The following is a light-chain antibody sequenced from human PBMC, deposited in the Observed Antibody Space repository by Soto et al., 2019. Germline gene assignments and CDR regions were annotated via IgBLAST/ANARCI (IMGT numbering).Light chain of an antibody. CDR2: DAS. Sequence: EIVMTQSPATLSVSPGERATLSCRASQSISRNLAWYQQRPGRAPRLLIYDASTRATDIPARFGGSGSGTEFPLTSSGLHSEVFEVYYWHQYNNWPLHTFGQGTKLEIK. J-gene: IGKJ2*01. CDR3: HQYNNWPLHT. CDR1: QSISRN. V-gene: IGKV3-15*01.